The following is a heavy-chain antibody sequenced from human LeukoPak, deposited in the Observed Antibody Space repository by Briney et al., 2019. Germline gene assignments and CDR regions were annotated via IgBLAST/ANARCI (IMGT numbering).Heavy chain of an antibody. CDR1: GFTFSSYA. CDR3: AKDRMKWRVAAASIEY. D-gene: IGHD2-2*01. CDR2: LSGSGGNT. J-gene: IGHJ4*02. V-gene: IGHV3-23*01. Sequence: GGSLRLSGTASGFTFSSYAMSWVRQAPGKGLEWVSALSGSGGNTYYADSVKGRFTISRDNSKSALYLQMNSLRGDDTAVYYCAKDRMKWRVAAASIEYWGRGTLVTVST.